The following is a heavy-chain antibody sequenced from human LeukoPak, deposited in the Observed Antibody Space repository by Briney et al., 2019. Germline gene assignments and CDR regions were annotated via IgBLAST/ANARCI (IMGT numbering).Heavy chain of an antibody. Sequence: PSETLSLTCTVSGGTISSYYWSWLRQPPGKGLEWIGYIYYSGSTNYNPSPKSRGTISVDTSKNQFCLKLSSVAAADTAVYYCARVKYYGSGPFHAFDIWGQGTMVTVSS. CDR2: IYYSGST. J-gene: IGHJ3*02. CDR3: ARVKYYGSGPFHAFDI. CDR1: GGTISSYY. D-gene: IGHD3-10*01. V-gene: IGHV4-59*01.